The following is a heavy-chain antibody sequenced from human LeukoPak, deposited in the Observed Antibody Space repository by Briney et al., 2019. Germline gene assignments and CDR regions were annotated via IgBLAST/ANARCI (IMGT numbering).Heavy chain of an antibody. Sequence: GGSLRLSCTASGFTFRNYAMSWVRRAPGKGLEWVSAISGSGGATDYADSVKGRFTVSKDISKNTWYLQMNSLRAEDTAVYYCAKAVRELLFPDYFDYWGQGILVTVSS. V-gene: IGHV3-23*01. J-gene: IGHJ4*02. CDR3: AKAVRELLFPDYFDY. D-gene: IGHD1-26*01. CDR1: GFTFRNYA. CDR2: ISGSGGAT.